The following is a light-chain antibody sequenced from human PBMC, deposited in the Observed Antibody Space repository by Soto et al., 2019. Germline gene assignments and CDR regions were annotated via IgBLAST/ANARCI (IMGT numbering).Light chain of an antibody. Sequence: QSVLTQPASLSVSPGQSITISCTGTSSDVGGYDYVSWYQQHPGKAPKLMIYDVTNRPSGVSNRFSGSKSGNTASLTISGLQAEDEADYYCISYASINTYVFGTGTKVTVL. V-gene: IGLV2-14*01. J-gene: IGLJ1*01. CDR2: DVT. CDR3: ISYASINTYV. CDR1: SSDVGGYDY.